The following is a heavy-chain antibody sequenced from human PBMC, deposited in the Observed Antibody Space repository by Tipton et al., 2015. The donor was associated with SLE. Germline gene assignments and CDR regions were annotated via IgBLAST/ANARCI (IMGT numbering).Heavy chain of an antibody. J-gene: IGHJ3*02. CDR3: AKDLGYYDAFDI. Sequence: SLRLSCAASGCTFSGSAMHWVRQASGKGLEWVGRIRSKANSYATAHAASVKGKFTISRDDSKNTAYLQMNSLRAEDTAVYYCAKDLGYYDAFDIWAKGQWSPSLQ. CDR2: IRSKANSYAT. CDR1: GCTFSGSA. V-gene: IGHV3-73*01. D-gene: IGHD3-22*01.